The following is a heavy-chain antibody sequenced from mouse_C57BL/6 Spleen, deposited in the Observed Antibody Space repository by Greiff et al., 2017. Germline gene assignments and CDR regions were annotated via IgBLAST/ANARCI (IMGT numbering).Heavy chain of an antibody. D-gene: IGHD1-1*01. CDR3: ARRYGNSYRYAMDY. Sequence: EVKLVESGGGLVQPGGSLKLSCAASGFTFSDYYMYWVRQTPEKRLEWVAYISNGGGSTYYPDNVKGRFPISRDNAKNTLYLQMSRLKSEDTAMYYCARRYGNSYRYAMDYWGQGTSVTVSS. V-gene: IGHV5-12*01. J-gene: IGHJ4*01. CDR2: ISNGGGST. CDR1: GFTFSDYY.